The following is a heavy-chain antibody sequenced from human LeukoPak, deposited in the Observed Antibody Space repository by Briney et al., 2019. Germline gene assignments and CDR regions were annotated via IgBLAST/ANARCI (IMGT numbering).Heavy chain of an antibody. CDR2: INWNGGST. CDR3: ARGTYNWNYAFDY. Sequence: QPGGTLRLSCAASRFTFSRYGMSWVRQAPGKGLEWVSGINWNGGSTGYADSVKGRFTISRDNARNSLYLQMNSLRAEDTALYYCARGTYNWNYAFDYWGQGTLVTVSS. V-gene: IGHV3-20*04. CDR1: RFTFSRYG. J-gene: IGHJ4*02. D-gene: IGHD1-7*01.